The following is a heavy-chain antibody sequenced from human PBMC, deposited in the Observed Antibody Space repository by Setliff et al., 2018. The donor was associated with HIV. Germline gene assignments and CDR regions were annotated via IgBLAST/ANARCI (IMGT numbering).Heavy chain of an antibody. V-gene: IGHV3-21*01. Sequence: KAGGSLRLSCAASGFTFSSYSMSWVRQAPGKGLEWVSSITSRSADIYYADSVRGRLTISRDNARNSLLLQMNSLRADDTAVYYCARVRPLGYCSTGACPPDYWGQGTLVTVSS. CDR2: ITSRSADI. D-gene: IGHD2-8*01. CDR3: ARVRPLGYCSTGACPPDY. J-gene: IGHJ4*02. CDR1: GFTFSSYS.